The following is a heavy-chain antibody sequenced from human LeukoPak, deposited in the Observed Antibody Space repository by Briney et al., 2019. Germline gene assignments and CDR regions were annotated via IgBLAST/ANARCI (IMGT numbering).Heavy chain of an antibody. V-gene: IGHV4-39*07. CDR1: GGSISSISSNNYH. D-gene: IGHD6-13*01. CDR2: IYYSGST. J-gene: IGHJ4*02. CDR3: TAAAGRRGPFGY. Sequence: PSETLSLTCIVSGGSISSISSNNYHWGWIRQPPGKGLEWIGSIYYSGSTYYNPSLKSRVTISVDTSKNQFSLKLTSVTAADTAVYYCTAAAGRRGPFGYWGQGTLVTVSS.